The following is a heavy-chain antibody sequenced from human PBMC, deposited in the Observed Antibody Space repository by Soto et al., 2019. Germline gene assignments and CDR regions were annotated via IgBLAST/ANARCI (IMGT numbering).Heavy chain of an antibody. CDR1: GGSISSSSYY. J-gene: IGHJ3*02. CDR3: GRNELYYLGTLVFNM. V-gene: IGHV4-39*01. D-gene: IGHD3-22*01. Sequence: SETLSLTCTVSGGSISSSSYYWGWIRQPPGKGLEWIGSIYYSGSTYYNPSLKSRVTISVDTSKNQFSLKLSSVTAADTAVYYWGRNELYYLGTLVFNMGGKGTM. CDR2: IYYSGST.